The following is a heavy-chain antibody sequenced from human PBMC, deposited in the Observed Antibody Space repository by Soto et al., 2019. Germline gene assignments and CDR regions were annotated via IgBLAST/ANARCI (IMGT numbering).Heavy chain of an antibody. CDR3: ARGPVVVVAASNWFDP. J-gene: IGHJ5*02. V-gene: IGHV4-4*07. CDR2: IYTRGST. CDR1: GASITNFY. D-gene: IGHD2-15*01. Sequence: SETLSLTCPVSGASITNFYWSWIRQSARKGLEWIGRIYTRGSTDYNPSLKSRVTISVDTSKNQFSLKLSSVTAADTAVYYCARGPVVVVAASNWFDPWGQGTLVTVSS.